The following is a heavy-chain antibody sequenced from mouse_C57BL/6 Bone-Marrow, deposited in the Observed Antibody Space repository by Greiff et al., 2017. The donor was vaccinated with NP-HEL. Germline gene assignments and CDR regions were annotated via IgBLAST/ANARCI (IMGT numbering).Heavy chain of an antibody. CDR1: GFTFNTYA. CDR2: IRSKSSNYAT. V-gene: IGHV10-3*01. CDR3: VRDRAYYYGSSYVDYAMDY. Sequence: GGGLVQPKGSLKLSCAASGFTFNTYAMHWVRQAPGKGLEWVARIRSKSSNYATYYADSVKDRFTISRDDSQSMLYLQMNNLKTEDTAMYYCVRDRAYYYGSSYVDYAMDYWGQGTSVTVSS. D-gene: IGHD1-1*01. J-gene: IGHJ4*01.